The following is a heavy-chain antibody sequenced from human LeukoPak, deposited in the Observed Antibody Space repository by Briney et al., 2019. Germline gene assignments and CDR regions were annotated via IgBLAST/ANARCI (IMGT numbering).Heavy chain of an antibody. J-gene: IGHJ4*02. CDR3: ARGYGGNSPDY. Sequence: GASVKASCKASGYTFTSYGISWVRQAPGQGLEWMGWISAYNGNTDYSQKLQGRVTMTSDTSTSTAYMELRSLRSDDTAVYYCARGYGGNSPDYWGQGTLVTVSS. CDR1: GYTFTSYG. V-gene: IGHV1-18*01. D-gene: IGHD4-23*01. CDR2: ISAYNGNT.